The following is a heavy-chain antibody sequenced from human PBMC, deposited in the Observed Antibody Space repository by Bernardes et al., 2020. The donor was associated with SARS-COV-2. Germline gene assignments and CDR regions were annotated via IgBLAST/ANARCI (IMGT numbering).Heavy chain of an antibody. CDR1: GDSVSSDNYF. Sequence: SETLSLTCTVSGDSVSSDNYFWNWIRQPAGKGLEWIGRIYTTGSTNFNPSLKSRVTVSVDTSKNQFSLTLRSVTAADTAVYYCASVSVSRHRRAFDSWGQGTLVTVSS. CDR2: IYTTGST. D-gene: IGHD3-16*01. CDR3: ASVSVSRHRRAFDS. J-gene: IGHJ4*02. V-gene: IGHV4-61*02.